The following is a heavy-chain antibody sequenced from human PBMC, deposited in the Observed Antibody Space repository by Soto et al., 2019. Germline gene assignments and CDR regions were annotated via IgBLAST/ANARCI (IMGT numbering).Heavy chain of an antibody. CDR1: GYTFTGYY. D-gene: IGHD3-10*01. V-gene: IGHV1-2*02. CDR3: ARDRGGFNYYDHGMDV. CDR2: INPNSGGT. Sequence: GASVKVSCKASGYTFTGYYMHWVRQAPGQGLEWMGWINPNSGGTNYAQKFQGRVTMTRDTSISTAYMELSRLRSDDTAVYYCARDRGGFNYYDHGMDVWGQGTTVTVSS. J-gene: IGHJ6*02.